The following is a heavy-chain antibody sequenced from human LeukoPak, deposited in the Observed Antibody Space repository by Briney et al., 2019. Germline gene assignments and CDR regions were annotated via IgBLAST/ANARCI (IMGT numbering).Heavy chain of an antibody. J-gene: IGHJ4*02. CDR2: ISSSSSYI. V-gene: IGHV3-21*01. Sequence: GGSLRLPCAASGFTFSSYSMNWVRQAPGKGLEWVSSISSSSSYIYYADSVKGRFTISRDNAKNSLYLQMNSLRAEDTAVYYCATMRYYYDSSGYYYWGQGTLVTVSS. CDR1: GFTFSSYS. CDR3: ATMRYYYDSSGYYY. D-gene: IGHD3-22*01.